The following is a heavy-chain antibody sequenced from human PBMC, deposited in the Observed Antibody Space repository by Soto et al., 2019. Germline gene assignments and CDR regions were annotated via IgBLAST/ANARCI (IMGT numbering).Heavy chain of an antibody. Sequence: ASVKVSCKASGYTFSSYGITWVRQAPGQGLEWMGWISVYSGKTSYAQKLQDRVTMSTDTSTSTAYMELRSLRSDDTAFYYCVRSAMPGDYYYYGMDVWGRGTTVTVYS. D-gene: IGHD1-1*01. CDR3: VRSAMPGDYYYYGMDV. CDR1: GYTFSSYG. J-gene: IGHJ6*02. V-gene: IGHV1-18*04. CDR2: ISVYSGKT.